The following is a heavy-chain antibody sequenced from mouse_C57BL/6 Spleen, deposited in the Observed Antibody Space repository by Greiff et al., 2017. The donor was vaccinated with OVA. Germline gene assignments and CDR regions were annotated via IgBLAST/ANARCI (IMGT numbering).Heavy chain of an antibody. V-gene: IGHV1-69*01. CDR2: IDPSDSYT. CDR3: ARGSGSPYWYFDV. CDR1: GYTFTSYW. D-gene: IGHD1-3*01. J-gene: IGHJ1*03. Sequence: VQLQQPGAELVMPGASVKLSCKASGYTFTSYWMHWVKQRPGQGLEWIGEIDPSDSYTNYNQKFKGKSTLTVDKSSSTAYMQLSSLTSEDSAVYYCARGSGSPYWYFDVWGTGTTVTVSS.